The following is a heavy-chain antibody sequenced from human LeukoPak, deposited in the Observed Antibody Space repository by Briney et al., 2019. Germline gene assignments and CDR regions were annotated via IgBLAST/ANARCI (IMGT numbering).Heavy chain of an antibody. CDR2: XXXSGST. D-gene: IGHD1-7*01. J-gene: IGHJ6*02. CDR3: ARVRLAGTITSYYYYGMDV. V-gene: IGHV4-59*01. Sequence: XXXSGSTNYNPSLKSRVTISVDTSKNQFSLKLSSVTAADTAVYYCARVRLAGTITSYYYYGMDVWGQGTTVTVSS.